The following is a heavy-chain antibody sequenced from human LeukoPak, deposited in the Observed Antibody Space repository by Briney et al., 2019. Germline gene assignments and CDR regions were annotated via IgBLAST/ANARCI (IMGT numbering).Heavy chain of an antibody. J-gene: IGHJ5*02. CDR3: ARGGSWFAP. D-gene: IGHD3-10*01. CDR2: IKTDGSEK. V-gene: IGHV3-7*01. Sequence: PGGSLRLSCAASGFTFSDYWMTWVRQAPGKGLEWLANIKTDGSEKSYVDSVKGRFTISRDNAKNSLYLQMNSLRAEDTALYYCARGGSWFAPWGQGTLVTVSS. CDR1: GFTFSDYW.